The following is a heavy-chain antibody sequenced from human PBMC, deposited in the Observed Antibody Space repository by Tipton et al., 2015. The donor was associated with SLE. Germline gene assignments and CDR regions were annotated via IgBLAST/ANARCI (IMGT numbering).Heavy chain of an antibody. Sequence: TLSLTCTVSGGSISSSRYYWGWIRQPPGKGLEWIGYIYYSGSTNYNPSLKSRVTISVDTSKNQFSLKLSSVTAADTAVYYCARDTWQQLGYFDYWGQGTLVTVSS. V-gene: IGHV4-61*01. J-gene: IGHJ4*02. CDR3: ARDTWQQLGYFDY. CDR1: GGSISSSRYY. CDR2: IYYSGST. D-gene: IGHD6-13*01.